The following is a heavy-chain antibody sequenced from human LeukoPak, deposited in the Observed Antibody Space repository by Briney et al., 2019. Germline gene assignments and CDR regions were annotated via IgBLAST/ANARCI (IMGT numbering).Heavy chain of an antibody. D-gene: IGHD6-6*01. CDR1: GFTFSSYG. CDR3: AKGPPRYSSSSPYYYYGMDV. V-gene: IGHV3-23*01. J-gene: IGHJ6*02. Sequence: GGSLRLSCAASGFTFSSYGMHWVRQAPGKGLEWVSAISGSGGSTYYADSVKGRFTISRDNSKNTLYLQMNSLRAEDTAVYYCAKGPPRYSSSSPYYYYGMDVWGQGTTVTVSS. CDR2: ISGSGGST.